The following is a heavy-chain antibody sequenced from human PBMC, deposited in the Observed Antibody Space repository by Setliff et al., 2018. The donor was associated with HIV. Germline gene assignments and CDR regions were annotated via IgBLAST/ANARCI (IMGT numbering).Heavy chain of an antibody. Sequence: SETLSLTCTVSGYSISTSSWWGWVRQSPGRGLQWIGSIYHGGSVYYNPSLQSRVTVSLDRSKNQFSLNMISVTAADSAIYFCARGIRMLLDSNRGVYTHDAFDLWGQGTTVTVSS. D-gene: IGHD3-10*01. CDR2: IYHGGSV. J-gene: IGHJ3*01. CDR1: GYSISTSSW. CDR3: ARGIRMLLDSNRGVYTHDAFDL. V-gene: IGHV4-38-2*02.